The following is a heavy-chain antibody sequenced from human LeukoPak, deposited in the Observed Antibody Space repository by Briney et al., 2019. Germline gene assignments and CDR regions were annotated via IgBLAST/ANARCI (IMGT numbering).Heavy chain of an antibody. V-gene: IGHV3-21*04. CDR1: GFTFSRYS. D-gene: IGHD3-10*01. CDR2: ISSSSSYI. Sequence: GGSPRLSCAASGFTFSRYSMNWVRQAPGKGLEWVSSISSSSSYIYYADSVKGRFTISRDNSKNTLYLQMNSLRAEDTSVYYCARVFRGSGSYYYYYYYMDVWGKGTTVTISS. CDR3: ARVFRGSGSYYYYYYYMDV. J-gene: IGHJ6*03.